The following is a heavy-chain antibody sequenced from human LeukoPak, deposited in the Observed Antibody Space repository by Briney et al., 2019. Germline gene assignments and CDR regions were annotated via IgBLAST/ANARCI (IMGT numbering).Heavy chain of an antibody. D-gene: IGHD6-13*01. CDR1: GFTFDDYA. CDR2: ISWNSGSI. CDR3: AKGLSSSWYDYFDY. J-gene: IGHJ4*02. V-gene: IGHV3-9*03. Sequence: GGSLRLSCAVSGFTFDDYAIHWVRQAPGKGLEWVSGISWNSGSIGYADSVKGRFTISRDNAKKSLYLQMHSLRAKDMALYYCAKGLSSSWYDYFDYWGQGTLVTVSS.